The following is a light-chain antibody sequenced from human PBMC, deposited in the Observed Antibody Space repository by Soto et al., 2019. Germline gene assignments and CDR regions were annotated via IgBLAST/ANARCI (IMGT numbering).Light chain of an antibody. J-gene: IGLJ1*01. CDR1: SSDDGSYNY. CDR2: DVS. CDR3: SSYTSSSTYV. V-gene: IGLV2-14*01. Sequence: QSVLTQPASVSGSPGQSITISRTGTSSDDGSYNYVSWYQQHPGKAPKLMIYDVSNRPSGVSNRFSGSKSGNTASLTISGLQAEDEADYYCSSYTSSSTYVFGTGTKVTVL.